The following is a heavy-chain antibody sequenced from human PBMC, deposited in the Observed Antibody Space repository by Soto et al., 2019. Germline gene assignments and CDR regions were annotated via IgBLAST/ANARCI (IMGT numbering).Heavy chain of an antibody. D-gene: IGHD2-21*02. CDR1: GFTFDDYA. V-gene: IGHV3-9*01. Sequence: PGGALRRSCVAPGFTFDDYAMHWVRQAPGKGLEWVSGISWNSGSIGYADSVKGRFTISRDNAKNSLYLQMNSLRAEDTALYYCAKDDGGNSGIFDYWGQGTLVTVSS. CDR3: AKDDGGNSGIFDY. J-gene: IGHJ4*02. CDR2: ISWNSGSI.